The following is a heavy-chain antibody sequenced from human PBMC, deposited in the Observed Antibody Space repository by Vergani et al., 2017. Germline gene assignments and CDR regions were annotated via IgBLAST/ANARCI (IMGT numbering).Heavy chain of an antibody. J-gene: IGHJ4*02. CDR3: TVVAVAGTEDY. CDR2: IRSKANSYAT. CDR1: GFTFSGSA. V-gene: IGHV3-73*02. D-gene: IGHD6-19*01. Sequence: EVQLVESGGGLVQPGGSLKLSCAASGFTFSGSAMHWVRQASGKGLEWVGRIRSKANSYATAYAASVKGRFTISRDDSKNTAYLQMNSLNTEDTAVYYCTVVAVAGTEDYWGQGTLVTVSS.